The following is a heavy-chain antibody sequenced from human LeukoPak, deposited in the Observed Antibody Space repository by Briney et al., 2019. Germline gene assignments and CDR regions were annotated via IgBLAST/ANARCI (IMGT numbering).Heavy chain of an antibody. Sequence: SETLSLTCTVSGGSISSSSAYWGWIRQPPGKGLEWIGSIYYSKNTYYNPSLKSRVTISADMSKNQFSLTLGSVSATDTAVYYCVSPRGFSYGYFDYRGQGTLVTVSS. D-gene: IGHD5-18*01. CDR2: IYYSKNT. J-gene: IGHJ4*02. CDR1: GGSISSSSAY. CDR3: VSPRGFSYGYFDY. V-gene: IGHV4-39*01.